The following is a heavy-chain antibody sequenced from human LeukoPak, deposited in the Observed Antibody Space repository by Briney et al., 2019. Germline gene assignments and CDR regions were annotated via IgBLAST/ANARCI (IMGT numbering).Heavy chain of an antibody. CDR2: VFWNRGSV. Sequence: GGALRLSCALSGFTLYDYAMRGGRHGPGEGGEWVSGVFWNRGSVVYADSVKGRFTISRENAKNSLFLQMNTLRAEDTALYYCARFETEGNWFDPWGQGTLVTLSS. CDR3: ARFETEGNWFDP. CDR1: GFTLYDYA. V-gene: IGHV3-9*01. D-gene: IGHD5-24*01. J-gene: IGHJ5*02.